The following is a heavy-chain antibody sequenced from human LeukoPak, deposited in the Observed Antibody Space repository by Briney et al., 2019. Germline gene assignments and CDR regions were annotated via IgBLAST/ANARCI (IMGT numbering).Heavy chain of an antibody. Sequence: ASVKVSFKASGYTFTGYYMHWVRQAPGQGLEWMGWINPNSGGTNYAQKFQGRVTMTRDTSISTAYMELSRLRSDDTAVYYCARAPMVRGVIVWFDPWGQGTLVTVSS. V-gene: IGHV1-2*02. CDR2: INPNSGGT. J-gene: IGHJ5*02. CDR3: ARAPMVRGVIVWFDP. CDR1: GYTFTGYY. D-gene: IGHD3-10*01.